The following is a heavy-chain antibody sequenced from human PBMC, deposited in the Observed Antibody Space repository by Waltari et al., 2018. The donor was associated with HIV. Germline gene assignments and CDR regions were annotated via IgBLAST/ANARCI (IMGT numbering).Heavy chain of an antibody. CDR3: ARDQEGYFGLDV. Sequence: EVQLVESGGGLVQPGGSLRLSCPASGFTFSRHWMSWIRQAPGKGLEWLANIKQDGSEQYPVDSVKGRFTVSRDNAKNSLFLQMNSLRAEDTAVYYCARDQEGYFGLDVWGQGTTVTVSS. CDR1: GFTFSRHW. J-gene: IGHJ6*02. CDR2: IKQDGSEQ. V-gene: IGHV3-7*01.